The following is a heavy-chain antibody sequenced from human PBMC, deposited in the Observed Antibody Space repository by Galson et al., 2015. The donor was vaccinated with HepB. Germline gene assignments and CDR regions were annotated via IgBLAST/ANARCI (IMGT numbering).Heavy chain of an antibody. CDR2: ISAYNGKT. Sequence: SVKVSCKASGYTFESYGFSWVRQAPGQGLEWMGWISAYNGKTKYAQKLQGRATLTTDTSTSTAYMELRSLRSDDTAVYYCARQVDTAMALPDYWGQGTLVTVSS. J-gene: IGHJ4*02. CDR1: GYTFESYG. V-gene: IGHV1-18*04. CDR3: ARQVDTAMALPDY. D-gene: IGHD5-18*01.